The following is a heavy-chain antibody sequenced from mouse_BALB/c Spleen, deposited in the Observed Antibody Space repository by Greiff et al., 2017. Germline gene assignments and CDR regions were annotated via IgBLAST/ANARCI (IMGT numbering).Heavy chain of an antibody. J-gene: IGHJ4*01. CDR2: ISTYYGNT. V-gene: IGHV1-67*01. CDR3: ASGTTTVVAHYAMDY. D-gene: IGHD1-1*01. CDR1: GYTFTDYA. Sequence: QVQLQQSGPELVRPGVSVKISCKGSGYTFTDYAMHWVKQSHAKSLEWIGVISTYYGNTNYNQKFKGKATMTVDKSSSTAYMELARLTSEDSAIYYCASGTTTVVAHYAMDYWGQGTSVTVSS.